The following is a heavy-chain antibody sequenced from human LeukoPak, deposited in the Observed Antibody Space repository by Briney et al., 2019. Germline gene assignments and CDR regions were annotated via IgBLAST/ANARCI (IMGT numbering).Heavy chain of an antibody. CDR3: AGLSGYRYFDY. D-gene: IGHD3-3*01. CDR2: ISSDGHPM. J-gene: IGHJ4*02. Sequence: GGALRLSRAASGFTLSRYEMNWVRQAPAKGREWVSYISSDGHPMYYAAAVKGKFTISRDNVQNPLYLQMNGLRAEDTGVYYCAGLSGYRYFDYWGQGTLVTVSS. CDR1: GFTLSRYE. V-gene: IGHV3-48*03.